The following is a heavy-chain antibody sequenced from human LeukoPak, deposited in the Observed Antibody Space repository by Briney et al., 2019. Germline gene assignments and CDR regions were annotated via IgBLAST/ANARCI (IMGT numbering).Heavy chain of an antibody. J-gene: IGHJ4*02. Sequence: GGSLRLSCAASGFTFSGYTMNWVRQAPGRGLEWVATLSGSGAGTYYSDSVQGRFTISRDNSKRTLFLQMNSLRAEDTAFYYCAKAELGVDTFFDYWGQGTLVTVSS. D-gene: IGHD3-3*01. CDR2: LSGSGAGT. CDR3: AKAELGVDTFFDY. CDR1: GFTFSGYT. V-gene: IGHV3-23*01.